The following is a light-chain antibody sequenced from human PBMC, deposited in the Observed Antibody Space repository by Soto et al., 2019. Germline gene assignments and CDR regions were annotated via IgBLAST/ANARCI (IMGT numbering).Light chain of an antibody. CDR2: WAS. J-gene: IGKJ5*01. Sequence: DIVMSQSPHSLAASLGERATINCQSSQSVLYDSNNKNYLAWYQQKPGQPPKLLIYWASTRESGVPDRFSGSWSGTDFTLTISSLQAEDVAVYYCQQYYSTPTFGQGTRLEIK. CDR1: QSVLYDSNNKNY. V-gene: IGKV4-1*01. CDR3: QQYYSTPT.